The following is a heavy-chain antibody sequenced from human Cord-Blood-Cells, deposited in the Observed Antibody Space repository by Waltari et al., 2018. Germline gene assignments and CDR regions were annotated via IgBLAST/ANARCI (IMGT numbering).Heavy chain of an antibody. V-gene: IGHV3-30*04. CDR3: AREGGDWYFDL. J-gene: IGHJ2*01. Sequence: QVQLVESGGGVVQPGRSLSLSCAASGFTFSRYAMHWVRQAPGKGLEWVAVISYDGSNKYYADSVKGRFTISRDNSKNTLYLQMNSLRAEDTAVYYCAREGGDWYFDLWGRGTLVTVSS. D-gene: IGHD1-26*01. CDR2: ISYDGSNK. CDR1: GFTFSRYA.